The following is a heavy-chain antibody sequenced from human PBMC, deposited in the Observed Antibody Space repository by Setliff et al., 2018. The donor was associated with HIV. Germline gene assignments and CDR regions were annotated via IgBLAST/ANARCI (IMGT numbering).Heavy chain of an antibody. CDR2: IYSSGST. D-gene: IGHD2-15*01. J-gene: IGHJ5*01. CDR1: GGSISSYY. Sequence: PSETLSLTCTVSGGSISSYYWSWIRQPPGKGLECIGYIYSSGSTNYNPSLKSRVTISVDTSKNQFSLKLSSVTAADTAVYYCARQGSWLDSWGQGTLVTVSS. CDR3: ARQGSWLDS. V-gene: IGHV4-59*08.